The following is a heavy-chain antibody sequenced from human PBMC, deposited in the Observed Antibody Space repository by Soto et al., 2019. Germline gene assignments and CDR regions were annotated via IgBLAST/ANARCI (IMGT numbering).Heavy chain of an antibody. Sequence: QVQLVQSGAEVKKPGASVKVSCKASGYTFNFYGITWVRQAPGQGLEWMGWISSFNGNTNDAVDLKGRVTMTTDTSTSPANMELRGLRSDDSAVYCCARIGVSSDHESSDFDSWGQGTLVTVSS. CDR3: ARIGVSSDHESSDFDS. CDR2: ISSFNGNT. J-gene: IGHJ4*02. CDR1: GYTFNFYG. V-gene: IGHV1-18*01. D-gene: IGHD3-16*01.